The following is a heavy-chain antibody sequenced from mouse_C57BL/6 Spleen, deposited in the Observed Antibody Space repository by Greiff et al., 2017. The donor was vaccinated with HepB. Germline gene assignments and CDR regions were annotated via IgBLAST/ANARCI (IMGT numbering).Heavy chain of an antibody. CDR3: ARNWGTTDAMDY. CDR2: IYPRSGNT. CDR1: GYTFTSYG. J-gene: IGHJ4*01. D-gene: IGHD1-1*01. Sequence: QVQLQQSGAELARPGASVKLSCKASGYTFTSYGISWVKQRTGQGLEWIGEIYPRSGNTYYNEKFKGKATLTADKSSSTAYMELRSLPSEDSAVYFCARNWGTTDAMDYWGQGTSVTVSS. V-gene: IGHV1-81*01.